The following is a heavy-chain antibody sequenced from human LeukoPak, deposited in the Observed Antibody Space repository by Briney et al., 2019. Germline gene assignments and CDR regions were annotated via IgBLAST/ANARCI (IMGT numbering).Heavy chain of an antibody. CDR2: ISGSGGST. Sequence: GGSLRLSCAASGFTFRSYAMSWVRQAPGKGLEWASAISGSGGSTYYADSVKGRFTISRDNSKNTLYLQMNSLRAEDTAVYYCAKGAGYDFWSGYPSHSPDYWGQGTLVTVSS. CDR1: GFTFRSYA. V-gene: IGHV3-23*01. D-gene: IGHD3-3*01. J-gene: IGHJ4*02. CDR3: AKGAGYDFWSGYPSHSPDY.